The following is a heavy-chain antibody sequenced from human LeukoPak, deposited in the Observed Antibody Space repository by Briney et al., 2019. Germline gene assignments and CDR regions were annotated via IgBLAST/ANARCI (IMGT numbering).Heavy chain of an antibody. V-gene: IGHV4-4*02. CDR1: GVSISSSEW. J-gene: IGHJ4*02. CDR3: GKTDIYFNPIDY. CDR2: IHRAGRT. D-gene: IGHD3-9*01. Sequence: SETLSLTCAVSGVSISSSEWWIGVRQPPGQGLGWIGAIHRAGRTRYNPSLKSRVTIPMDYSKNQFSLKLTAVTAADTAIYYCGKTDIYFNPIDYWGPGSLVTVSS.